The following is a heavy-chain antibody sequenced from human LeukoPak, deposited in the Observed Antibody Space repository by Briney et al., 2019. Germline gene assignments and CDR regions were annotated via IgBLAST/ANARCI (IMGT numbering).Heavy chain of an antibody. CDR2: ISWNSGSI. J-gene: IGHJ4*02. V-gene: IGHV3-9*01. CDR3: AKNLGRQLGGFDY. CDR1: GFTFDDYA. Sequence: PGGSLRLSCAASGFTFDDYAMHWVRQAPGKGLEWVLGISWNSGSIGYADSVKGRFTISRDNAKNSLYLQMNSLRAEGTALYYCAKNLGRQLGGFDYWGQGTLVTVSS. D-gene: IGHD6-6*01.